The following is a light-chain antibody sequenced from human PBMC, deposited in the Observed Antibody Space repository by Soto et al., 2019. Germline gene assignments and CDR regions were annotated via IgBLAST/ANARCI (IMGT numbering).Light chain of an antibody. V-gene: IGKV1-27*01. CDR2: GAS. Sequence: DIQMTQSPSSLSAFVGDRVTITCRATQGISNYLAWYQQKPGEVPKLLIYGASTLQSGVPSRYSGGGSGTDFTLTISSLQPEDVATYYCQSYNGVSQFTFGPGTKVDIK. CDR3: QSYNGVSQFT. J-gene: IGKJ3*01. CDR1: QGISNY.